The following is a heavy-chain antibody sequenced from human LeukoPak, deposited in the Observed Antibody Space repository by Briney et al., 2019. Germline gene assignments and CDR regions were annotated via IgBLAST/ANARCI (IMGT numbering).Heavy chain of an antibody. CDR2: IYYSGST. Sequence: SETLSLTCTVSGGSISSYYWSWIRQPPGKGLEWIGYIYYSGSTNYNPSLKSRVTISVDTSKNQFSLKLSSVTAADTAVYYCARDSVDVITFGGVITYYYYGMDVWGQGTTVTVSS. V-gene: IGHV4-59*01. D-gene: IGHD3-16*02. J-gene: IGHJ6*02. CDR3: ARDSVDVITFGGVITYYYYGMDV. CDR1: GGSISSYY.